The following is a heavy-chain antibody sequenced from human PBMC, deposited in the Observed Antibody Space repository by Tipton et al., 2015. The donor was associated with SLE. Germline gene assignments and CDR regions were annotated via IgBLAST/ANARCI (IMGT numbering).Heavy chain of an antibody. Sequence: GSLRLSCAASGFTFSSYGMHWVRQAPGKGLEWVAFIRYDGSNKYYADSVKGRFTISRDNSKNTLYLQMNSLRAEDTAVYYCATVPVAGAYYYGMDVWGQGTTVTVSS. CDR2: IRYDGSNK. D-gene: IGHD6-19*01. CDR3: ATVPVAGAYYYGMDV. CDR1: GFTFSSYG. J-gene: IGHJ6*02. V-gene: IGHV3-30*02.